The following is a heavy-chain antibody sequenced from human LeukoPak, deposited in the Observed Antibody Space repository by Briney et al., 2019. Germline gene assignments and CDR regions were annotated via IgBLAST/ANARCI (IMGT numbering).Heavy chain of an antibody. V-gene: IGHV4-39*07. Sequence: SETLSLTCTVSGGSISSSSYYWGWIRQPPGKGLEWIGSVYYSGSTNYNPSLKSRVTMSVDTSKNQFSLKLSSVTAADTAVYYCAREQSPRWPPNFDYWGQGTLVTVSS. J-gene: IGHJ4*02. CDR3: AREQSPRWPPNFDY. CDR2: VYYSGST. CDR1: GGSISSSSYY. D-gene: IGHD5-24*01.